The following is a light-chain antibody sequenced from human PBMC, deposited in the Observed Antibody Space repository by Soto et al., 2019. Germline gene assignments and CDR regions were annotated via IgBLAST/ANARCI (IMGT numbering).Light chain of an antibody. V-gene: IGKV3-20*01. CDR3: DEYDTSPWS. Sequence: EIVLTQSPGTLSLSPGERATLSCRASQSVSSNFLAWYQQKPGQAPRRLIYGGPSRAIGIPDRFSVSGSGTDFTLTITSLVPVDFAVDDCDEYDTSPWSVGRGTKLQIK. CDR1: QSVSSNF. CDR2: GGP. J-gene: IGKJ1*01.